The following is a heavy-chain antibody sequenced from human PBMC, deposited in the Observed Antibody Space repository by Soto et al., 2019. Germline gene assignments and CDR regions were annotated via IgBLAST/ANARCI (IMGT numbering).Heavy chain of an antibody. V-gene: IGHV4-38-2*02. CDR1: GYSISSGYY. D-gene: IGHD2-21*02. CDR2: IYHSGST. J-gene: IGHJ5*02. CDR3: ARDRGRGGDYAGFDP. Sequence: SETLSLTCTVSGYSISSGYYWGWIRQPPGKGLEWIGSIYHSGSTYYNPSLKSRVTISVDTSKNQFSLKLRSGTAADTAVYYCARDRGRGGDYAGFDPWGQGTLVTVSS.